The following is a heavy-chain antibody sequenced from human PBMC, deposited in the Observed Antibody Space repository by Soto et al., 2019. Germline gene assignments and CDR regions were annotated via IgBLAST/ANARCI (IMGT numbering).Heavy chain of an antibody. CDR2: INHSGST. CDR1: GGSFSGYY. Sequence: QVQLQQWGAGLLKPSETLSLTCAVYGGSFSGYYWSWIRQPPGKGLEWIGEINHSGSTNYNPSLKSRVTISVDTSKNQFSLKLSSVTAADTAVYYCARGGGYLRFFVGGMDVWGQGTTVTVSS. V-gene: IGHV4-34*01. D-gene: IGHD3-3*01. CDR3: ARGGGYLRFFVGGMDV. J-gene: IGHJ6*02.